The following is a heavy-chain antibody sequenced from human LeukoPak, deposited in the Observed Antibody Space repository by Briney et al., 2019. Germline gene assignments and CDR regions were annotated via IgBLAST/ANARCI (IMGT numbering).Heavy chain of an antibody. D-gene: IGHD1-14*01. Sequence: GGALRLSCAAPGFTPDDFAMHWVRPAPGKGLGWVSGISWNSGSIGRADSVKGRFTISRDNAKNSLYLQMNSLRAEDTALYYCAKDKDATEGAIDYWGQGTLVTVSS. CDR3: AKDKDATEGAIDY. CDR2: ISWNSGSI. J-gene: IGHJ4*02. V-gene: IGHV3-9*02. CDR1: GFTPDDFA.